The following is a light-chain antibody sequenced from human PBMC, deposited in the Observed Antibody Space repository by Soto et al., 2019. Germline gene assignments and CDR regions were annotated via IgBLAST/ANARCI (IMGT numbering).Light chain of an antibody. Sequence: EIVLTQSPATLSLSPGETATLSCRASQSISSYLAWYQHKPGQAPRLLISDASNRAAGIPARFSGSGSGTDFTLTISSLEPEDFAVYFCQLRSHWPQTFGQGTKVEI. CDR3: QLRSHWPQT. J-gene: IGKJ1*01. CDR1: QSISSY. CDR2: DAS. V-gene: IGKV3-11*01.